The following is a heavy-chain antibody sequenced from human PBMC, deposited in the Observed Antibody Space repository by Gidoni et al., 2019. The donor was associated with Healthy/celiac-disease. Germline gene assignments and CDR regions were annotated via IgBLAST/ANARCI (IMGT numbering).Heavy chain of an antibody. V-gene: IGHV4-59*01. D-gene: IGHD6-6*01. CDR1: GGSISSYY. CDR2: IYYSGST. J-gene: IGHJ3*02. CDR3: ARDDEYSSSFNAFDI. Sequence: QVQLQESGPGLVKPSETLSLPCTVSGGSISSYYWSWIRQPPGKGLEWIGYIYYSGSTNYNPSLKSRVTISVDTSKNQFSLKLSSVTAADTAVYYCARDDEYSSSFNAFDIWGQGTMVTVSS.